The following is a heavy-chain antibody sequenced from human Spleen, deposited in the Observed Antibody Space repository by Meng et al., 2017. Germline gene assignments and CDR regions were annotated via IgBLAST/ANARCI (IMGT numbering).Heavy chain of an antibody. D-gene: IGHD3-22*01. V-gene: IGHV3-15*01. CDR1: GFSVTDAW. Sequence: GESLKISCVASGFSVTDAWMSWVRQAPGKGLEWVGRIKRNSDGGTTDYAAPVKGRFTISRDDSKNTLYLQMNSLRAEDTAVYYCARDSDRSGYDAFDIWGQGTMVTVSS. CDR2: IKRNSDGGTT. CDR3: ARDSDRSGYDAFDI. J-gene: IGHJ3*02.